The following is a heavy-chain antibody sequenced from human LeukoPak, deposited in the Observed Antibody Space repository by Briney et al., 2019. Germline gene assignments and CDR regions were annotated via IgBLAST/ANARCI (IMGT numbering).Heavy chain of an antibody. J-gene: IGHJ4*02. Sequence: GGSLRLSCAASGLTFSSYWMSWVRQAPGKGLEWVANIKQDGSEKYYVDSVKGRFTISRDNAKNSLYLQMNSLRAEDTAVYYCARAHHFYDFWSGYYVPYYFDYWGQGTLVTVSS. D-gene: IGHD3-3*01. CDR2: IKQDGSEK. V-gene: IGHV3-7*01. CDR3: ARAHHFYDFWSGYYVPYYFDY. CDR1: GLTFSSYW.